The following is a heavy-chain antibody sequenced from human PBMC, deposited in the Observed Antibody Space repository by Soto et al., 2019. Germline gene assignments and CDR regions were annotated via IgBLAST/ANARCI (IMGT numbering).Heavy chain of an antibody. Sequence: QITLNESGPTQVKPRQTLTLTCTFSGFSLTTSGVGVGWIRQSPGKAPEWLALIYWDDDKRYSPSLKSRPTITKDTSKNQVVLTMADLDPADTATYYCAHRVLRTVFGLVTTTAIYFDFWGQRTPVAVSS. J-gene: IGHJ4*02. CDR3: AHRVLRTVFGLVTTTAIYFDF. CDR1: GFSLTTSGVG. V-gene: IGHV2-5*02. CDR2: IYWDDDK. D-gene: IGHD3-3*01.